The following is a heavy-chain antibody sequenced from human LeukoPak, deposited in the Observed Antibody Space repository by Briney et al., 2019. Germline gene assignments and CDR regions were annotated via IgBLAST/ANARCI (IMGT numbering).Heavy chain of an antibody. D-gene: IGHD2-8*01. CDR1: GFTFSSYA. CDR3: ARAEPYCTNGVCYQGDY. V-gene: IGHV3-23*01. J-gene: IGHJ4*02. CDR2: ISGSGGNT. Sequence: GGSLRLSCAASGFTFSSYAMSWVRQAPGKGLDWVSTISGSGGNTYYADSVKGRFTISRDYSKNTLYLEMNSLRAEDTAVYYCARAEPYCTNGVCYQGDYWGQGTLVTVSS.